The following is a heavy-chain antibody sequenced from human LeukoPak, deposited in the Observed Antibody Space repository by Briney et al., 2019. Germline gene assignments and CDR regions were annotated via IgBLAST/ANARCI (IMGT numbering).Heavy chain of an antibody. J-gene: IGHJ4*02. CDR1: GFTFSSYA. D-gene: IGHD2-15*01. Sequence: GGSLRLSCAASGFTFSSYAMSWVRQAPGKGLVWVSRINSDGSSTSYADSVKGRFTISRDNAKNTLYLQMNSLRAEDTAVYYCARVGYCSGGSCSEEVDYWGQGTLVTVSS. CDR2: INSDGSST. V-gene: IGHV3-74*01. CDR3: ARVGYCSGGSCSEEVDY.